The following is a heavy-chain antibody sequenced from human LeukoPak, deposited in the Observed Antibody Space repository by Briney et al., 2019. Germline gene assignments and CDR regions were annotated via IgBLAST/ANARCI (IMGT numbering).Heavy chain of an antibody. CDR2: ISSSSSYI. CDR3: ARDMASIAVAGWWDY. J-gene: IGHJ4*02. D-gene: IGHD6-19*01. CDR1: GFTFSSYS. Sequence: GGSLRLSCAASGFTFSSYSMNWVRQAPGKGLEWVSSISSSSSYIYYADSVKGRFTMSRDNAKNSLYLQMNSLRAEDTAVYYCARDMASIAVAGWWDYWGQGTLVTVSS. V-gene: IGHV3-21*01.